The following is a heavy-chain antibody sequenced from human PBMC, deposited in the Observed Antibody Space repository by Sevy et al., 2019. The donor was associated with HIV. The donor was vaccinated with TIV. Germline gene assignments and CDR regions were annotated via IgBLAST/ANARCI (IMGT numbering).Heavy chain of an antibody. CDR3: ARALQNYYYGMDV. J-gene: IGHJ6*02. Sequence: SETLSLTCTVSGDSISNYYWSWIRQPPGKGLEWIGYIYYSRSINYNPSLKSRVTISVDKSKNQFSLKLSSVTAADTAVYYCARALQNYYYGMDVWGQGTTVTVSS. CDR2: IYYSRSI. D-gene: IGHD3-16*02. CDR1: GDSISNYY. V-gene: IGHV4-59*01.